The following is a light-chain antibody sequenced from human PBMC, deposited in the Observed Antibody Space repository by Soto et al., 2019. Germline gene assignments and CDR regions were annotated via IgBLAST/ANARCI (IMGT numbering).Light chain of an antibody. CDR1: QSISSY. V-gene: IGKV1-39*01. Sequence: DIQMTQSPSSLSASVGDRVTITCRASQSISSYLNWYQQKPGHAPNLLIYSASTRQSGVPSRFSGSGSGTDYTLSISNLQPEDFATYYCQQSFSTPITFGQGTRLEIK. CDR3: QQSFSTPIT. J-gene: IGKJ5*01. CDR2: SAS.